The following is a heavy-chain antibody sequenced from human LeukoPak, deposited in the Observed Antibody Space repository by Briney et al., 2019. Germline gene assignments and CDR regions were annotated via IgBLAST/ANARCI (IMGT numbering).Heavy chain of an antibody. D-gene: IGHD6-13*01. CDR2: IYYSGST. J-gene: IGHJ4*02. Sequence: KPSETLSLTCAVSGGSISSYYWSWIRQPPGKGLEWIGDIYYSGSTNYNPSLKSRVTISVDTSKNQFSLKLSSVTARATAVYDCARGLLGYSSSWYPGPGAGFDYWGQGTLVTVSS. V-gene: IGHV4-59*01. CDR1: GGSISSYY. CDR3: ARGLLGYSSSWYPGPGAGFDY.